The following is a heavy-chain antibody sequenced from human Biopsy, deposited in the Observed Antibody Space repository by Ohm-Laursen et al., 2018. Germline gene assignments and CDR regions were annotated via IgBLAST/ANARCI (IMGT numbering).Heavy chain of an antibody. V-gene: IGHV1-2*02. CDR1: GYTFTGYH. CDR3: TRGSYYYDSLAYYYWFDP. J-gene: IGHJ5*02. D-gene: IGHD3-22*01. Sequence: ASVKVSCKASGYTFTGYHVHWVRQAPGQGLEWMGWINAKTGDTNYAQKFQGRVTMTRDTSISTAYVDLSSLRSDDTAVYYCTRGSYYYDSLAYYYWFDPWGQGTLVTVSS. CDR2: INAKTGDT.